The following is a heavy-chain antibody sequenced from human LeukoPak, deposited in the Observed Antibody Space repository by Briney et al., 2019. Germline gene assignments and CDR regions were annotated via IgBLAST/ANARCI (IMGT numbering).Heavy chain of an antibody. Sequence: GGSLRLSCAASGFTFSSYSMNWVRQAPGKGLEWVSSISSSSSFIYYADSVKGRFTVSRDNAKNSLYLQMNSLRAEDAAVYYCAREWVAVPNDAFDIWGQGTMVTVSS. J-gene: IGHJ3*02. V-gene: IGHV3-21*01. CDR1: GFTFSSYS. CDR3: AREWVAVPNDAFDI. D-gene: IGHD2-15*01. CDR2: ISSSSSFI.